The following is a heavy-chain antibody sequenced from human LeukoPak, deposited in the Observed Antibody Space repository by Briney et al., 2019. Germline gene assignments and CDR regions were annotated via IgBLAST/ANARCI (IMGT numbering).Heavy chain of an antibody. J-gene: IGHJ3*02. V-gene: IGHV4-59*01. D-gene: IGHD3-22*01. CDR3: ARDSGYYSGAFDI. Sequence: PSETLSLTGTVSGGSISSYYWSWIRQPPGKGLEWIGYIYYSGSTNYNPSLKSRVTISVDTSKNQFSLKLSSVTAADTAVYYCARDSGYYSGAFDIWGQGTMVTVSS. CDR1: GGSISSYY. CDR2: IYYSGST.